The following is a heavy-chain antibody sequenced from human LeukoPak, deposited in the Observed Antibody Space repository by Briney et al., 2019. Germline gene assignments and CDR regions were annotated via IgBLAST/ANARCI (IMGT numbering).Heavy chain of an antibody. D-gene: IGHD3-16*01. CDR3: AREHWAAPDH. J-gene: IGHJ4*02. CDR2: ISPTGDII. V-gene: IGHV3-11*01. CDR1: GFTFGVYY. Sequence: GGSLRLSCAASGFTFGVYYMTWIRQAPGRGLEPLSFISPTGDIIKYVDSVKGRFTISRDNSKSSMYVEMNSLRDEDTAVYYCAREHWAAPDHWGQGTLDTVSP.